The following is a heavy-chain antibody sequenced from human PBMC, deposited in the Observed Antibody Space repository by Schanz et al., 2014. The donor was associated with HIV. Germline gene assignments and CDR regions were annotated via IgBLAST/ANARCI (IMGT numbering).Heavy chain of an antibody. CDR2: ISAYNGHP. V-gene: IGHV1-18*01. J-gene: IGHJ5*02. CDR1: GYTFSSYS. CDR3: ARGRRDVSMIVLYWLDP. D-gene: IGHD3-22*01. Sequence: QVQLVQSGTEVKKPGASVRVSCKASGYTFSSYSLSWVRQAPGQGLEWMGWISAYNGHPHYGQKFQGRFTMTSDTSTSTAYMELRNLRSDDTAVYYCARGRRDVSMIVLYWLDPWGQGTLVTVSS.